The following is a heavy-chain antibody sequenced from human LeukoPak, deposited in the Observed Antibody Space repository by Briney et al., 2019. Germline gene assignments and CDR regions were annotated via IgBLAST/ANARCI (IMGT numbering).Heavy chain of an antibody. CDR3: ASSSWSTPVVY. Sequence: GGSLRLSCAASGFTFSTYSMNWVRQAPGKGLEWVSSISSSSSYIYYADSVKGQFTISRDNAKNSLYLQMNSLRAEDTAVYYCASSSWSTPVVYWGQGTLVTVSS. J-gene: IGHJ4*02. CDR2: ISSSSSYI. CDR1: GFTFSTYS. D-gene: IGHD6-13*01. V-gene: IGHV3-21*01.